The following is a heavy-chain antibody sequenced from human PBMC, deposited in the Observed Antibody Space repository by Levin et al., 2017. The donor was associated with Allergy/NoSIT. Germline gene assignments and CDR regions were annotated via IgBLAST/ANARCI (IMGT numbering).Heavy chain of an antibody. D-gene: IGHD3/OR15-3a*01. J-gene: IGHJ4*02. V-gene: IGHV3-21*01. Sequence: GESLKISCAASGFTFSSYSMNWVRQAPGKGLEWVSSISSSSSYIYYADSVKGRFTISRDNAKNSLYLQMNSLRAEDTAVYYCARVQDWYSGGWGYWGQGTLVTVSS. CDR3: ARVQDWYSGGWGY. CDR1: GFTFSSYS. CDR2: ISSSSSYI.